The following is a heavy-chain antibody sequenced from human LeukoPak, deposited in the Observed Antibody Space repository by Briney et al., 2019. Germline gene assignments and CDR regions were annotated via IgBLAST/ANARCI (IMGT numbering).Heavy chain of an antibody. CDR3: ARGGELLFFDY. Sequence: GGSLRLSCAASGFTFSSYSMNWVRQAPGKGLEWVSSISSSSNYIYYADSVKGRFTISRDNAKNSLYLQMNSLRAEDTAVYYCARGGELLFFDYWGQGTLVTVSS. D-gene: IGHD1-26*01. CDR1: GFTFSSYS. CDR2: ISSSSNYI. V-gene: IGHV3-21*01. J-gene: IGHJ4*02.